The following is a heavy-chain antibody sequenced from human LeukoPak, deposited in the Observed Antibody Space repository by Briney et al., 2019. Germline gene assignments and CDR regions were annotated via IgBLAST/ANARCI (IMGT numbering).Heavy chain of an antibody. CDR3: ARESRHSWDYEV. CDR1: GYTFIDYG. V-gene: IGHV1-18*01. CDR2: ISAYDGNT. D-gene: IGHD1-7*01. J-gene: IGHJ4*02. Sequence: ASVKVPCKASGYTFIDYGISWVRQAPGQGLEWMGWISAYDGNTKYAQKVQDRVTMTTDTSTTTAYMEMRSLRSDDTAVYYCARESRHSWDYEVWGQGTLVTVSS.